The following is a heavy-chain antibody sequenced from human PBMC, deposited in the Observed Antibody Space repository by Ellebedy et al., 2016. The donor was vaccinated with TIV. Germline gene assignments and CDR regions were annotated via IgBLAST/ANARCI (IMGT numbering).Heavy chain of an antibody. D-gene: IGHD3-16*01. J-gene: IGHJ3*01. CDR2: LYYTGST. CDR3: VSSASMDAFGL. V-gene: IGHV4-59*01. Sequence: SETLSLTCAVSGGSLSDNYWTWIRQPPGKGLEWIGYLYYTGSTNYNPSLKSRLTISVNTPRNQFSLKLSSVTAADTAVYYCVSSASMDAFGLWGQGTMVTVSS. CDR1: GGSLSDNY.